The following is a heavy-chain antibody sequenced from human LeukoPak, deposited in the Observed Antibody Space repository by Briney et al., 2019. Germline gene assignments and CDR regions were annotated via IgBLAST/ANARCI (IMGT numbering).Heavy chain of an antibody. CDR3: ARVLSSGWYAFDI. J-gene: IGHJ3*02. D-gene: IGHD6-6*01. V-gene: IGHV3-30-3*01. CDR1: GFTFSSYA. Sequence: PGGSLRLSCAASGFTFSSYAMHWGRQAPGKGLEWVAVISYDGSNKYYADSVKGRFTISRDNSKNTLYLQMNSLRAEDTAVYYCARVLSSGWYAFDIWGQGTMVTVSS. CDR2: ISYDGSNK.